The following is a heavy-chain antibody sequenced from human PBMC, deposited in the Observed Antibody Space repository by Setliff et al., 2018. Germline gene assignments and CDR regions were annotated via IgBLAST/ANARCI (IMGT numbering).Heavy chain of an antibody. CDR2: ISSYNDVT. Sequence: ASVKVSCKASGYIFKSYCISWVRQAPGQGLEWMGWISSYNDVTNYAERFQGRITMNTDTSTSAAYMELRGLRSDDTAIYYCAISTLAICSGGSCPNVFDVWGPGTLVTVSS. D-gene: IGHD2-15*01. V-gene: IGHV1-18*01. CDR3: AISTLAICSGGSCPNVFDV. CDR1: GYIFKSYC. J-gene: IGHJ3*01.